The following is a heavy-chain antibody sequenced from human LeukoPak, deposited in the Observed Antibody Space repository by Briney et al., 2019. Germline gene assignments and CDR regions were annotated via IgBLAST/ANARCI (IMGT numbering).Heavy chain of an antibody. CDR2: INHSGST. J-gene: IGHJ4*02. V-gene: IGHV4-34*01. CDR1: GGSFSGYY. Sequence: SETLSLTCAVYGGSFSGYYWSWIRQPSGKGLEWIGEINHSGSTNYNPSLKSRVTISVDTSKNQFSLKLSSVTAADTAVYYCARGNYYDSSGFSWGQGTLVTVSS. CDR3: ARGNYYDSSGFS. D-gene: IGHD3-22*01.